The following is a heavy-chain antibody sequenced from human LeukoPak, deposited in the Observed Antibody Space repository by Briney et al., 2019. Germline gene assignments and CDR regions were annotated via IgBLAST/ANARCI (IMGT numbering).Heavy chain of an antibody. CDR2: ITSSSSHV. CDR3: ARAEMATITYPDY. V-gene: IGHV3-21*01. D-gene: IGHD5-24*01. CDR1: GFTFSTYS. J-gene: IGHJ4*02. Sequence: GGSLRLSCAASGFTFSTYSTNWVRQAPGKGLEWVSSITSSSSHVYYADSVKGRFTISRDNAKNSLYLQMNSLRAEDTAVYYCARAEMATITYPDYWGQGTLVTVSS.